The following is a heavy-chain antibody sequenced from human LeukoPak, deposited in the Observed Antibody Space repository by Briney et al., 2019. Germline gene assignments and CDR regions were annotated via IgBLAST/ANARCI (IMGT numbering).Heavy chain of an antibody. CDR3: AREDSSGWYVFDY. CDR2: INPSGGST. V-gene: IGHV1-46*01. J-gene: IGHJ4*02. CDR1: GYTFTSYY. Sequence: ASVKVSCKASGYTFTSYYMHWVRQAPGQGLEWMGIINPSGGSTSYAQKFQGRVAVTRDTSTSTVYMELSSLRSEDTAVYYCAREDSSGWYVFDYWGQGTLVTVSS. D-gene: IGHD6-19*01.